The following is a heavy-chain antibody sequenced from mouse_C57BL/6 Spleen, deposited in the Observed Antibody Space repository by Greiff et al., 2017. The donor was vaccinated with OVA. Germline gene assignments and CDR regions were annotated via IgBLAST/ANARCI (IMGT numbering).Heavy chain of an antibody. J-gene: IGHJ2*01. V-gene: IGHV1-26*01. CDR2: INPNNGGT. D-gene: IGHD2-2*01. CDR1: GYTFTDYY. Sequence: EVQLQQSGPELVKPGASVKISCKASGYTFTDYYMNWVKQSHGKSLEWIGDINPNNGGTSYNQKFKGKATLTVDKSSSTAYMELRSLTSEDSAVYYCARCDYGYDSYYFDYWGQGTTLTVSS. CDR3: ARCDYGYDSYYFDY.